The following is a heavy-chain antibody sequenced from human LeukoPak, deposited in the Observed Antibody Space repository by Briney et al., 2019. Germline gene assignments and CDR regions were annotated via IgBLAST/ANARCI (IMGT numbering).Heavy chain of an antibody. CDR2: IYHSGST. CDR1: GYSISSGFY. J-gene: IGHJ5*02. Sequence: SETLSLTCTVSGYSISSGFYWSWIRQPPGKGLEWIGSIYHSGSTGYNPSLKSRVTISVDTSKNQFSLQLRSVTAADTAVYYCARDLRSWFDPWGQGTLVTVSS. V-gene: IGHV4-38-2*02. CDR3: ARDLRSWFDP.